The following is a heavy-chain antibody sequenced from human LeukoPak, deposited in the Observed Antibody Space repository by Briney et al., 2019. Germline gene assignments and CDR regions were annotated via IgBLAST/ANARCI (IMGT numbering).Heavy chain of an antibody. J-gene: IGHJ3*02. Sequence: ASVKVSCKASGYTFTSCGISWVRQAPGQGLEWMGWISAYNGNTNYAQKLQGRVTMTTDTSTSTAYMELRSLRSDDTAVYYCARDSSQYSSGWSSAFDIWGQGTMDTVSS. V-gene: IGHV1-18*01. CDR3: ARDSSQYSSGWSSAFDI. D-gene: IGHD6-19*01. CDR1: GYTFTSCG. CDR2: ISAYNGNT.